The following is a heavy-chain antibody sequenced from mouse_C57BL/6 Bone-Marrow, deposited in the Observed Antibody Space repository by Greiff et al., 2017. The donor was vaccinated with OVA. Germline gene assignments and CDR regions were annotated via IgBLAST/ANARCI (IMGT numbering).Heavy chain of an antibody. V-gene: IGHV1-64*01. J-gene: IGHJ1*03. Sequence: QVQLKQPGAELVKPGASVKLSCKASGYTFTSYWMHWVKQRPGQGLEWIGMIHPNSGSTNYNEKFKSKATLTVDKSSSTAYMQLSSLTSEDSAVYYCARGYYYGSSPYWYFDVWGTGTTVTVSS. CDR1: GYTFTSYW. D-gene: IGHD1-1*01. CDR3: ARGYYYGSSPYWYFDV. CDR2: IHPNSGST.